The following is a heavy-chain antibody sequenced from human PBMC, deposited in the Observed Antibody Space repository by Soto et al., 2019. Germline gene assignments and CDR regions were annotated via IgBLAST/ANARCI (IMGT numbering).Heavy chain of an antibody. CDR3: AKVDGFLWFELDS. CDR1: GFTFSSFA. CDR2: ISASGDGT. D-gene: IGHD3-10*01. J-gene: IGHJ4*02. V-gene: IGHV3-23*01. Sequence: EVQLLESGGGLVQPGGSLRLSCAASGFTFSSFAMSWVRQAPGKGLAWVSAISASGDGTYYADSVKGRFTISRDNSKNTLYLQMSSLRAEDTAVYYCAKVDGFLWFELDSWGQGTLVTVSS.